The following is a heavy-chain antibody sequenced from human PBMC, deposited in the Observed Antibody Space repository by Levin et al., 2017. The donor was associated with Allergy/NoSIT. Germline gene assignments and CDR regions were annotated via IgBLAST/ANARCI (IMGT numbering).Heavy chain of an antibody. CDR1: GGSISSSSYY. Sequence: ESLKISCTVSGGSISSSSYYWGWIRQPPGKGLEWIGSIYYSGSTYYNPSLKSRVTISVDTSKNQFSLKLSSVTAADTAVYYCASPLFDYDILTGYYRGDYWGQGTLVTVSS. V-gene: IGHV4-39*01. CDR3: ASPLFDYDILTGYYRGDY. J-gene: IGHJ4*02. D-gene: IGHD3-9*01. CDR2: IYYSGST.